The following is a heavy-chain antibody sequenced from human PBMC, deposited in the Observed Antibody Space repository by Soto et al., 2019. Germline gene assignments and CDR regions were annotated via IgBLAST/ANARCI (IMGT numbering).Heavy chain of an antibody. CDR2: INAGNGNT. J-gene: IGHJ4*02. Sequence: GASVKVSCKASGYTFTSCSMHWARQAPGQRLEWMGWINAGNGNTKYSQKFQGRVTITRDTSASTAYMELSSLRSEDTAVYYCARDLGGWPDYWGQGTLVTVSS. CDR1: GYTFTSCS. CDR3: ARDLGGWPDY. D-gene: IGHD2-15*01. V-gene: IGHV1-3*01.